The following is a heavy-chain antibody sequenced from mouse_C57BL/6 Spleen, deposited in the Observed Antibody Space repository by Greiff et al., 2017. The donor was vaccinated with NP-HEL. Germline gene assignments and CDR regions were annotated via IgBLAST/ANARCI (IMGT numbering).Heavy chain of an antibody. CDR3: TRDFFGFGGY. Sequence: VQLQESGAELVRPGASVTLSCKASGYTFTDYEMHWVKQTPVHGLEWIGAIDPETGGTAYNQKFKGKAILTADKSSSTAYMELRSLTSEDSAVYYCTRDFFGFGGYWGQGTTLTVSS. CDR1: GYTFTDYE. D-gene: IGHD3-1*01. J-gene: IGHJ2*01. CDR2: IDPETGGT. V-gene: IGHV1-15*01.